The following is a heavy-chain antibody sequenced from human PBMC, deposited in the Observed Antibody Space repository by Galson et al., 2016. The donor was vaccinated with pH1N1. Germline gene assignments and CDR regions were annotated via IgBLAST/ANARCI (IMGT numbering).Heavy chain of an antibody. V-gene: IGHV5-51*01. CDR3: ARIGSDDPIYHYYMDV. Sequence: QSGAEVKKPGESLKISCKGSGYSFTSYWIAWVRQMPGKGLEWMGIIYPGDSDTRYSPSFQGQVTISADKSINTAYLQWSSLKASDTAMYYCARIGSDDPIYHYYMDVWGKGTTVTVSS. J-gene: IGHJ6*03. D-gene: IGHD2-21*01. CDR1: GYSFTSYW. CDR2: IYPGDSDT.